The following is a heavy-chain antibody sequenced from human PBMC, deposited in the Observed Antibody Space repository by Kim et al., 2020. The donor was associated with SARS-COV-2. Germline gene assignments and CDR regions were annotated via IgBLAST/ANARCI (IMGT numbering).Heavy chain of an antibody. Sequence: ADAVKGRFTISRDNAKNTPYLQMNGLRAEDTAVYYCAKFQVTTTYGMDVWGQGTTVAVSS. CDR3: AKFQVTTTYGMDV. D-gene: IGHD3-22*01. V-gene: IGHV3-23*01. J-gene: IGHJ6*02.